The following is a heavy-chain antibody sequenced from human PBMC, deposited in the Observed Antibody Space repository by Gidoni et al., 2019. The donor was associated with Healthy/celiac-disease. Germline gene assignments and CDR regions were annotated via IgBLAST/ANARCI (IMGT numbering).Heavy chain of an antibody. D-gene: IGHD2-21*02. Sequence: QVQLVQSGAEVKKPGASVKVSCKASGYTFTGYYMPWVRKAPGQGLEWMGWINPNSGGTNYAQKFQGWVTMTRDTSISTAYMELSRLRSDDTAVYYCARGDPGRVYCGGDCYSPHDAFDIWGQGTMVTVSS. CDR3: ARGDPGRVYCGGDCYSPHDAFDI. V-gene: IGHV1-2*04. CDR2: INPNSGGT. CDR1: GYTFTGYY. J-gene: IGHJ3*02.